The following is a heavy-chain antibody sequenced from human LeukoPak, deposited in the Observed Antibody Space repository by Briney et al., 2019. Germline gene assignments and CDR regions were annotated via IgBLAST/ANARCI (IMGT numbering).Heavy chain of an antibody. Sequence: GASLRVSCMASGYTFIRYYMSWVRQAPGQGLEWMAWINPSSGVAYYAQTLKGRVTMTRDTSISTAYMEMSRLRSDDTAVYYCARDNCSSTSCYLFDYWGQGTLLTAAS. CDR1: GYTFIRYY. J-gene: IGHJ4*02. CDR2: INPSSGVA. V-gene: IGHV1-2*02. D-gene: IGHD2-2*01. CDR3: ARDNCSSTSCYLFDY.